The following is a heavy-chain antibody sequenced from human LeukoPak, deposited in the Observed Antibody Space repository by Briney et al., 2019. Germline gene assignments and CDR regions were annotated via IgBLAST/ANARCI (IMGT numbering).Heavy chain of an antibody. D-gene: IGHD3-10*01. V-gene: IGHV1-2*02. CDR1: GYTFTGYY. CDR2: INPNSGGT. CDR3: ATLAPDFGEFDY. Sequence: ASVKVSCKASGYTFTGYYMHWVRQAPGQGLEWMGWINPNSGGTNYAQKFQGRVTMTRDTSISTAYMELSRLRSDDTAVYYCATLAPDFGEFDYWGQGTLVTVSS. J-gene: IGHJ4*02.